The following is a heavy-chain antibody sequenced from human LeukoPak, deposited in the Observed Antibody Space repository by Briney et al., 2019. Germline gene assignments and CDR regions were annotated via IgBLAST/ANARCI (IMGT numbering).Heavy chain of an antibody. CDR3: ARDGAGDYDFDY. J-gene: IGHJ4*02. Sequence: SETLSLTCTVSGGSISSYYWSWIRQPPGKGLEWIGYIYYSGSTNYNPSLKSRVTISVDTSKNQFSLKLSSVTAADTAVYYCARDGAGDYDFDYWGQGTLVTVSS. D-gene: IGHD3-3*01. V-gene: IGHV4-59*01. CDR2: IYYSGST. CDR1: GGSISSYY.